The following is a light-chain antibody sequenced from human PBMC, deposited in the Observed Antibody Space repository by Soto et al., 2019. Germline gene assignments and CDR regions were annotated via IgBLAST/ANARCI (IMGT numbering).Light chain of an antibody. CDR2: GSS. Sequence: EVVLTQSPGTLSLSPGESATLSCRASQSVSNNYFAWYQQKPGQAPRLLIFGSSDRATGIPDRFSGSGSGTDFTLTISRLEPEDFAVYYCQQYVSSPPYTFGQGTKLEIK. V-gene: IGKV3-20*01. CDR3: QQYVSSPPYT. J-gene: IGKJ2*01. CDR1: QSVSNNY.